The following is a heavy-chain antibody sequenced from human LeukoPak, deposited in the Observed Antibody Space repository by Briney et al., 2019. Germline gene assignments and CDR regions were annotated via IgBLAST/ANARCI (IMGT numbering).Heavy chain of an antibody. D-gene: IGHD3-3*01. CDR2: INWNGGST. CDR3: ARAGNEFWSGLRAFDI. J-gene: IGHJ3*02. V-gene: IGHV3-20*04. CDR1: GFTFDDYG. Sequence: PGGSLRLSCAASGFTFDDYGMSWVRQAPGKGLEWVSGINWNGGSTGYADSVKGRFTISRDNAKNSLYLQMNSLRAEDTALYYCARAGNEFWSGLRAFDIWGQGTMVTVSS.